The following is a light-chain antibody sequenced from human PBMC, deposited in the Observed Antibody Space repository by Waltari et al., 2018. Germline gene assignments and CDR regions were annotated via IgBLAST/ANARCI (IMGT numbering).Light chain of an antibody. CDR2: AAS. J-gene: IGKJ2*01. CDR3: QLYDPLPLYT. V-gene: IGKV3-20*01. Sequence: EIVLTQSPGTLSLSAGERATLFRRASQSVGNDYLAWYQQKPGLAPRLLIYAASTRARGIADRFSGGGSGSGSGTDFSLTISRLEPEDSAVYYCQLYDPLPLYTFGQGTKVEI. CDR1: QSVGNDY.